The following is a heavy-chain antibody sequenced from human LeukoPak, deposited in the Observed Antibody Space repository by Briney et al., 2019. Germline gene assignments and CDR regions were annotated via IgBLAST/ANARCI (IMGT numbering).Heavy chain of an antibody. V-gene: IGHV4-31*03. CDR2: IYYSGST. CDR1: GGSISSGGYY. CDR3: VRGRRDDFWSGYAFDY. J-gene: IGHJ4*02. Sequence: PSETLSLTCTVSGGSISSGGYYWSWIRQHPGKGLEWIGYIYYSGSTYYNPSLKSRVTISVDTSKNQFSLKLSSVTAADTAVYYCVRGRRDDFWSGYAFDYWGQGTLVTVSS. D-gene: IGHD3-3*01.